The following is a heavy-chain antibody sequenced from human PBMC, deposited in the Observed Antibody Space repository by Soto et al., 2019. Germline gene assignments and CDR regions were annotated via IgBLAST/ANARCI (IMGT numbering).Heavy chain of an antibody. Sequence: PSETLSLTCTVSGGSITSSSYYWGWIRHPPGKGLEWIGNIYYSGSTYYNPSLKSRVTISVDTSKNQFSLKLSSVTAADTAVYYCMLGSGWKDFDYWGQGTLVTDS. CDR2: IYYSGST. D-gene: IGHD3-22*01. J-gene: IGHJ4*02. CDR3: MLGSGWKDFDY. V-gene: IGHV4-39*01. CDR1: GGSITSSSYY.